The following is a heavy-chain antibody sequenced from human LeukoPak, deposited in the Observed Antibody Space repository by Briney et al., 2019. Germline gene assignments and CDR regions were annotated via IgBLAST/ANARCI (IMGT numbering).Heavy chain of an antibody. J-gene: IGHJ4*02. CDR3: AKGGSSSWDYFDS. V-gene: IGHV3-23*01. D-gene: IGHD6-13*01. CDR1: GFTFSSHG. Sequence: GGSLRLSCAASGFTFSSHGMNWVRQAPGKGLEWVSGISPSGGITYYTDSVKGRFTISRDNSKNTLYLQMNSLRVEDTAIYYCAKGGSSSWDYFDSWGQGTLVTVSP. CDR2: ISPSGGIT.